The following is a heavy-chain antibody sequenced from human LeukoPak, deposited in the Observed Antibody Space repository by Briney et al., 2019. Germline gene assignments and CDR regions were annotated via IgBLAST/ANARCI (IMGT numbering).Heavy chain of an antibody. D-gene: IGHD2-2*01. CDR2: IVIDGST. CDR1: GDSICSATYY. CDR3: AAGVSADNPAYYYYHYYMDV. V-gene: IGHV4-61*02. J-gene: IGHJ6*03. Sequence: TPSLTRTVPGDSICSATYYTGCVRHPAGNGLGWIGCIVIDGSTNFNHSLKSRVTISVDTSKNQFSLKLSSVTAADAAVYYCAAGVSADNPAYYYYHYYMDVGGKKTTDTVFS.